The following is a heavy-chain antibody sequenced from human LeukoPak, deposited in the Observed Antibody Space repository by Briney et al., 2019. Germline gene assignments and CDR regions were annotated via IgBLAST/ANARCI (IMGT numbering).Heavy chain of an antibody. CDR3: ARDYSKRDGPDNWFDP. V-gene: IGHV4-59*01. D-gene: IGHD2-21*01. CDR2: IYYSGSS. Sequence: SETLSLTCTVSGGSISRYYWSWIRQPPGKGLEWIGYIYYSGSSNYDPSLKSRVTISVDTSKNQFSLNLSSVTAADTAVYYCARDYSKRDGPDNWFDPWGQGTLVTVSS. CDR1: GGSISRYY. J-gene: IGHJ5*02.